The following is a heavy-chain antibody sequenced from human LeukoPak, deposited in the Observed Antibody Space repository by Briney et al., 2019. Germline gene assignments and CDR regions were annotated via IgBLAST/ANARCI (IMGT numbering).Heavy chain of an antibody. D-gene: IGHD6-19*01. CDR1: GYTFTSYY. CDR2: INPSGGST. CDR3: ARGPGGWYDYYYYMDV. V-gene: IGHV1-46*01. J-gene: IGHJ6*03. Sequence: ASVKVSCKASGYTFTSYYMHWVRQAPGQGLEWMGIINPSGGSTSYAQKFQGRVTMTRDMSTSTVYMELSSLRSEDTAVYYCARGPGGWYDYYYYMDVWGKGTTVTVSS.